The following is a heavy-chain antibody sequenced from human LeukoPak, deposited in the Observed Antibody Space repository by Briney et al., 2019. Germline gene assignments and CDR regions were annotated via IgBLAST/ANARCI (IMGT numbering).Heavy chain of an antibody. CDR1: GFIFGSHL. J-gene: IGHJ4*02. V-gene: IGHV3-7*01. CDR2: IYQDGTEK. Sequence: PGGSLRLSCVASGFIFGSHLMTWVRQAPGKGLEWVANIYQDGTEKYYMDSVRGRFTISRDNAKNLLYLQMNSLRDEGTAVYYCASERPSSSWYDYWGQGTLVTVSS. CDR3: ASERPSSSWYDY. D-gene: IGHD6-13*01.